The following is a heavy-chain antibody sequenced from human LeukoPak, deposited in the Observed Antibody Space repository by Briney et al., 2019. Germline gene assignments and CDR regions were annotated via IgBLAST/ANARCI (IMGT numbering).Heavy chain of an antibody. J-gene: IGHJ4*02. D-gene: IGHD3-22*01. CDR1: GYTFTGYY. Sequence: ASVKVSCKASGYTFTGYYMHWVRQAPGQGLEWMGWINPNSGGTNYAQKFQGRVTMTRDTSISTAYMELSRLRSDDTAVYYCARDGYYDSSVPFDYWGQGTLVTVSS. V-gene: IGHV1-2*02. CDR3: ARDGYYDSSVPFDY. CDR2: INPNSGGT.